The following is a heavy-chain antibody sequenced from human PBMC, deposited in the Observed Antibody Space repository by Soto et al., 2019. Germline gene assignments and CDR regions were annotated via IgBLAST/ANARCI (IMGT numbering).Heavy chain of an antibody. CDR1: GGTFSSYT. CDR3: ARDGDYGDFYYYMDV. CDR2: IIPILGIA. Sequence: SVKVSCKASGGTFSSYTISWVRQAPGQGLEWMGRIIPILGIANYAQKFQGRVTITADKSTSTAYMELSSLRSEDTAVYYCARDGDYGDFYYYMDVWGKGTTVTVSS. D-gene: IGHD4-17*01. V-gene: IGHV1-69*04. J-gene: IGHJ6*03.